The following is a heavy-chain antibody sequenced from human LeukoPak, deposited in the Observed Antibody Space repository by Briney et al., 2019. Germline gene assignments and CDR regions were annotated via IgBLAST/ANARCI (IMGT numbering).Heavy chain of an antibody. CDR1: GGSISSSSYY. V-gene: IGHV4-39*07. Sequence: SSETLSLTCTVSGGSISSSSYYWGWIRQPPGKGLEWIGSIYYSGSTYYNPSLKSRVTISVDTSKNQFSLKLSSVTAADTAVYYCARDDRTTVVTPLIDYWGQGTLVTVSS. D-gene: IGHD4-23*01. J-gene: IGHJ4*02. CDR2: IYYSGST. CDR3: ARDDRTTVVTPLIDY.